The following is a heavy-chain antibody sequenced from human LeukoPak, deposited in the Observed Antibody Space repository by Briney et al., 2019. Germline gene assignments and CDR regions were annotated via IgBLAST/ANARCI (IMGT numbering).Heavy chain of an antibody. CDR3: AGDNSVYTFDY. J-gene: IGHJ4*02. V-gene: IGHV4-30-4*01. D-gene: IGHD5/OR15-5a*01. CDR1: GGSISDGDYY. Sequence: ASETLSLTCTVSGGSISDGDYYWSWLRQAPGKGLEWIGYIYNSGRTSYNPSLNTRLTISADTSKNQFSLKLSSVTAADTAVYFCAGDNSVYTFDYWGQGTLVTVSS. CDR2: IYNSGRT.